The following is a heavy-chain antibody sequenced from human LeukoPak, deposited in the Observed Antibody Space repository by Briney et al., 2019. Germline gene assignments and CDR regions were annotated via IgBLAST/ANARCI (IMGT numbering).Heavy chain of an antibody. D-gene: IGHD3-10*01. CDR3: ASQYGSGSYTGTFDY. J-gene: IGHJ4*02. CDR2: IYTSGST. Sequence: SETLSLTCTVSGGSISSYYWSWIRQPAGKGLEWVGRIYTSGSTNYNPSLKSRVTISVDTSKNQFSLKLSSVTAADTAVYYCASQYGSGSYTGTFDYWGQGTLVTVSS. V-gene: IGHV4-4*07. CDR1: GGSISSYY.